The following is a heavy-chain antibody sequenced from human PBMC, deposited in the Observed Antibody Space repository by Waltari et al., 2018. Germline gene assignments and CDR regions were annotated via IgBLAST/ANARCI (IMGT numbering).Heavy chain of an antibody. D-gene: IGHD2-15*01. Sequence: QVQLQQWGAGLLKPSETLSLTCAVYGGSFSGYYWSWIRQPPGKGLEWIGEINQRGSTNYNPSLKSRVTISVDTSKNQFSLKLSSVTAADTAVYYCARGRYCSGGSCYPLDYWGQGTLVTVSS. J-gene: IGHJ4*02. V-gene: IGHV4-34*01. CDR2: INQRGST. CDR3: ARGRYCSGGSCYPLDY. CDR1: GGSFSGYY.